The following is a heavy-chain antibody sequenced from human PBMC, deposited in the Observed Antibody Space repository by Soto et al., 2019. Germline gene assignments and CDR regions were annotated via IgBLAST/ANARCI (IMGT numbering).Heavy chain of an antibody. V-gene: IGHV1-46*01. CDR1: GYTFTSYY. CDR2: INPSGGST. CDR3: ARDLPGPRIAVADDYYYYGMDV. Sequence: QVQLVQSGAEVKKPGASVKVSCKASGYTFTSYYMHWVRQAPGQGLEWMGIINPSGGSTSYAQKFQGRVTMTRDTSTSTVYMELSSLRSEDTAVYYCARDLPGPRIAVADDYYYYGMDVWGQGTTVTVSS. D-gene: IGHD6-19*01. J-gene: IGHJ6*02.